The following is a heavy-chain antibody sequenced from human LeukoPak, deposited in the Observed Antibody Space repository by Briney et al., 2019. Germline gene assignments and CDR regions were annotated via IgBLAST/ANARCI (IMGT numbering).Heavy chain of an antibody. Sequence: PSETLSLTCAVYGGSFSGYYWSWIRQPPGKGLEWIGEINHSGSTNYNPSLKSRVTISVDTSKNQFSLKLSSVTAADTAVYYCARGTIVGATTLLATWGQGTLVTVSS. V-gene: IGHV4-34*01. CDR3: ARGTIVGATTLLAT. D-gene: IGHD1-26*01. J-gene: IGHJ4*02. CDR1: GGSFSGYY. CDR2: INHSGST.